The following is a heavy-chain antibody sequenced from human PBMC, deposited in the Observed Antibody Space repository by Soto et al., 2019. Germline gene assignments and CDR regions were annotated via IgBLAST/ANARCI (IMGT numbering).Heavy chain of an antibody. CDR1: GFIFSSHN. D-gene: IGHD3-3*01. CDR2: ISKSGSTT. Sequence: GESLRLSCAASGFIFSSHNMNWVRQAPGKGLEWVSYISKSGSTTYYADSVMGRFTVSRDNAKQSLLLQMNSLRVDDTAVYFCARDENTLSGVVPDYWGQGVLVTVSS. CDR3: ARDENTLSGVVPDY. J-gene: IGHJ4*02. V-gene: IGHV3-48*01.